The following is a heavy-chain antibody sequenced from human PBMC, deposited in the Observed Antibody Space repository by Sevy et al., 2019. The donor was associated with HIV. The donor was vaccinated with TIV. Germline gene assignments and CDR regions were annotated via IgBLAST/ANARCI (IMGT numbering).Heavy chain of an antibody. D-gene: IGHD3-10*01. Sequence: ASVKVSCKASGCTFNSYDISWVRQAPGQGLEWMGWIRVHNGNTNYTQNVQGRVTMTTDTSTSTAYMELRSLRSDDTAVYYCARDSARAFDIWGQGTMVTVSS. CDR3: ARDSARAFDI. V-gene: IGHV1-18*01. CDR2: IRVHNGNT. J-gene: IGHJ3*02. CDR1: GCTFNSYD.